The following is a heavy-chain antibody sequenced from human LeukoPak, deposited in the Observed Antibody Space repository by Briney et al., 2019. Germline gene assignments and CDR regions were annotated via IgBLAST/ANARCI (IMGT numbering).Heavy chain of an antibody. J-gene: IGHJ4*02. Sequence: GGSLRLSCAASGFTFSSYAMSWVRQAPGKGLEWVSAISGSGGSTYYADSVKGRFTISRDNSKNTLYLQMNSLRAEDTAVYYWAKGGKYCGGGSSKVKYFFDYWGRGPRVPVSS. CDR1: GFTFSSYA. D-gene: IGHD2-15*01. CDR2: ISGSGGST. CDR3: AKGGKYCGGGSSKVKYFFDY. V-gene: IGHV3-23*01.